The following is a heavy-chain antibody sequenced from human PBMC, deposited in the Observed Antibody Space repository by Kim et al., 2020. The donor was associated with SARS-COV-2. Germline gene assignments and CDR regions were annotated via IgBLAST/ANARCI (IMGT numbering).Heavy chain of an antibody. CDR3: AKYIVVVPAATIGEGFDYDYYGMGV. CDR2: ISGSGGST. J-gene: IGHJ6*02. Sequence: GGSLRLSCAASGFTFSSYAMSWVRQAPGKGLEWVSAISGSGGSTYYADSVKGRFTISRDNSKNTLYLQMNSLRAEDTAVYYCAKYIVVVPAATIGEGFDYDYYGMGVWGQGTAVTVSS. V-gene: IGHV3-23*01. D-gene: IGHD2-2*01. CDR1: GFTFSSYA.